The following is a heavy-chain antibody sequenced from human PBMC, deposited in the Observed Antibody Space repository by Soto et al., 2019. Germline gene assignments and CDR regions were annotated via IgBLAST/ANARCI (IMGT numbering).Heavy chain of an antibody. Sequence: EVQLVESGGGLVQPGGSLRLSCAASGFSFSSHWMSWVRQAPGKGLEWVANIKQDGSETQYVDSVKGRFTISRDNAQNSLYLQMNSLSAEDTAVYSCARDETHWAYWGQGTLVTVSS. CDR2: IKQDGSET. D-gene: IGHD7-27*01. CDR1: GFSFSSHW. CDR3: ARDETHWAY. V-gene: IGHV3-7*01. J-gene: IGHJ4*02.